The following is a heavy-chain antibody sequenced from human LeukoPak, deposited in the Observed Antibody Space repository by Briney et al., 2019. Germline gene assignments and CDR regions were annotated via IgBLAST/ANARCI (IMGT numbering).Heavy chain of an antibody. D-gene: IGHD4-17*01. J-gene: IGHJ4*02. CDR2: ISYDGGNK. CDR1: GFTFSSYG. CDR3: AKVWRLTTGYFDY. V-gene: IGHV3-30*18. Sequence: PGGSLRLSCAASGFTFSSYGMHWVRQAPGKGLEWVAVISYDGGNKYYADSVKGRFTISRDNSKNTLYLQMNSLRAEDTAVYYCAKVWRLTTGYFDYWGQGTLVTVSS.